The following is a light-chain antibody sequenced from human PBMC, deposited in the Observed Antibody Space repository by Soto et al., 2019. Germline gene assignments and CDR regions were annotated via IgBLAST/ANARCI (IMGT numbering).Light chain of an antibody. Sequence: EIVLTKSPGTLSLSPGERATLSCRASQSVDSSYLAWYQQKPGQAPRLLIYDASARATGIPDRFSGSGSGTDFTLTISRLEPEDFAVYYCQQYGSSPITFGQGTRLEIK. CDR3: QQYGSSPIT. V-gene: IGKV3-20*01. J-gene: IGKJ5*01. CDR1: QSVDSSY. CDR2: DAS.